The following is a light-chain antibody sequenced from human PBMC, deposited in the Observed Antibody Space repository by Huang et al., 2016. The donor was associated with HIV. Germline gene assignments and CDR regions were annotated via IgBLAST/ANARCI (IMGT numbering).Light chain of an antibody. CDR3: QQYNNWLPIT. J-gene: IGKJ2*01. V-gene: IGKV3-15*01. CDR1: QSVSSN. CDR2: GAS. Sequence: EIVMTQSPATLSVSPGERATLSCRASQSVSSNLALYPQKPGQAPRLLIYGASTRATGIPARFSGSGSGTDFTLTISSLQSEDFTVYYCQQYNNWLPITFGQGTKLEIK.